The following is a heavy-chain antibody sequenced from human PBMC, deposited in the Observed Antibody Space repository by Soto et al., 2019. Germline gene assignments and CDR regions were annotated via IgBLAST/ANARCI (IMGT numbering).Heavy chain of an antibody. Sequence: QVQLQESGPGLVKPSQTPSLTCTVSGGSISSGGYYWSWIRQHPGKGLEWIGYIYYSGSTYYNPSLKSRVTISVDTSKNQFSLKLSSVTAADTAVYYCARARRGTSFTMIVDYWGQGTLVTVSS. CDR1: GGSISSGGYY. CDR3: ARARRGTSFTMIVDY. CDR2: IYYSGST. V-gene: IGHV4-31*03. D-gene: IGHD3-22*01. J-gene: IGHJ4*02.